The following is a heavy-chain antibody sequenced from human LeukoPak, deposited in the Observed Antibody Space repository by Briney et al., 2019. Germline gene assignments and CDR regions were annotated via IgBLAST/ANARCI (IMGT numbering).Heavy chain of an antibody. D-gene: IGHD2-15*01. J-gene: IGHJ4*02. V-gene: IGHV1-2*02. CDR2: INPKTGGT. CDR1: VYTFTDYY. CDR3: AGGLYCTGGSCSTF. Sequence: GASVNVSCKASVYTFTDYYIHWVRQAPGQGLEWMGWINPKTGGTNYAQRFQDRVTMTRDASINTAYMDMSSLRSGDTAVYYCAGGLYCTGGSCSTFWGQGSLVTVSS.